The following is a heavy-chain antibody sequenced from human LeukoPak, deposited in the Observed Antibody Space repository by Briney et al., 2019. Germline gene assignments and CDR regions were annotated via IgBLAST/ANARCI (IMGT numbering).Heavy chain of an antibody. D-gene: IGHD6-6*01. V-gene: IGHV3-20*04. CDR1: GVSFDDLG. CDR2: TNWNGGST. Sequence: GGSLRLSCAASGVSFDDLGMTWVRQVPGKGLEWVAGTNWNGGSTVYADSVRGGFTIARDNAKNSLYLQMHSLRAEDTALYYCARAVCPTIKFCDSSYFMDVWGKGTTVNVS. J-gene: IGHJ6*03. CDR3: ARAVCPTIKFCDSSYFMDV.